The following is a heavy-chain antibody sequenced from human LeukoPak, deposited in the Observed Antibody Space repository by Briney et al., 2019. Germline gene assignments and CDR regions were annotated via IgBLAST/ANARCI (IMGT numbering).Heavy chain of an antibody. J-gene: IGHJ4*02. CDR1: GGSISSYY. Sequence: SETLSPTCTVSGGSISSYYWSWIRQPPGKGLEWIGYIYYSGSTNYNPSLKSRVTISVDTSKNQFSLKLSSVTAADTAVYYCARDKGYYFDYWGQGTLVTVSS. CDR3: ARDKGYYFDY. CDR2: IYYSGST. V-gene: IGHV4-59*01.